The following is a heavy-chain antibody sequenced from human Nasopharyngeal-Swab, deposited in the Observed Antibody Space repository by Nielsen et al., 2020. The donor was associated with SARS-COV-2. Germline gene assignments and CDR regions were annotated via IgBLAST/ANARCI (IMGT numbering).Heavy chain of an antibody. D-gene: IGHD3-3*01. J-gene: IGHJ6*02. CDR3: AKEGPGMFGVVGLDV. V-gene: IGHV3-30*18. Sequence: GESLKISCAASGIIFSNYGMHLVRQAPGKGLEWVAVISYDGINKYDADSVKGRFTISRDNSKDTLYLQMNSLRPEDTAVYYCAKEGPGMFGVVGLDVWGQGTTVTVSS. CDR1: GIIFSNYG. CDR2: ISYDGINK.